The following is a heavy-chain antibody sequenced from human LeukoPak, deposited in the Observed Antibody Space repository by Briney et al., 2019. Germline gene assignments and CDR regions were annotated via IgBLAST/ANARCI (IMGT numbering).Heavy chain of an antibody. CDR2: IYYSGST. Sequence: SETLSLTCTVSGGSISSYYWGWIRQPPGKGLEWIGSIYYSGSTYYNPSLKSRVTISVDTSKNQFSLKLSSVTAADTAVYYCARERAPNWFDPWGQGTLVTVSS. CDR3: ARERAPNWFDP. J-gene: IGHJ5*02. V-gene: IGHV4-39*07. CDR1: GGSISSYY.